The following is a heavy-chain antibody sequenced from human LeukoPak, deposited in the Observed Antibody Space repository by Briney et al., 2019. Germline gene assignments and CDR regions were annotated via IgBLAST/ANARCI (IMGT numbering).Heavy chain of an antibody. V-gene: IGHV3-48*01. CDR1: RFTFSSYS. CDR2: ISSSSGTI. J-gene: IGHJ4*02. CDR3: ARDVRWPRFVFDY. Sequence: GGSLRLSCAASRFTFSSYSMNWVRQAPGKGLEWVSYISSSSGTIYYADSVKGRFTIPRDNAKNSLYLQMNSLRGEDTAVYYCARDVRWPRFVFDYWGQGTLVTVSS. D-gene: IGHD5-12*01.